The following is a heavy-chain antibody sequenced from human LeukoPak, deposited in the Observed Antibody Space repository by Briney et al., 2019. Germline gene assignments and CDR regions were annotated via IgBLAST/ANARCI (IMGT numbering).Heavy chain of an antibody. CDR1: GFTFSNAW. CDR3: TTALSTSCCDY. CDR2: IKSKPDGGTT. Sequence: NPGGSLRLSCAASGFTFSNAWMSWVRQAPGKGLEWVGRIKSKPDGGTTDYAAPVKGRFTISRDDSKNTLYLQMNSLKTEDTAVYYCTTALSTSCCDYWGQGTLVTVSS. J-gene: IGHJ4*02. V-gene: IGHV3-15*01. D-gene: IGHD2-2*01.